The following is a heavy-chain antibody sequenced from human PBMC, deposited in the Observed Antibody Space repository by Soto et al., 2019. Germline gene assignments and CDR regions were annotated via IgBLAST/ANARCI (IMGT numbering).Heavy chain of an antibody. CDR2: ISGSGGST. D-gene: IGHD2-2*01. CDR3: AKYRPQYCSSTSCYELDY. J-gene: IGHJ4*02. V-gene: IGHV3-23*01. CDR1: GFTFSSYA. Sequence: EVQLLESGGGLVQPGGSLRLSCAASGFTFSSYAMSWVRQAPGKGLEWVSAISGSGGSTYYADSVKGRFTISRDNSKNTLYLQMNSLRAEDTAVYYCAKYRPQYCSSTSCYELDYWGQGTLVTVSS.